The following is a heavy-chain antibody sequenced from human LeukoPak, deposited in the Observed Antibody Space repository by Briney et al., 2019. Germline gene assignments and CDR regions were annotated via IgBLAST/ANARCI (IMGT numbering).Heavy chain of an antibody. CDR1: GYTFTSYD. CDR2: MNPNSGNT. Sequence: ASVTVSCKASGYTFTSYDINWVRQAPGQGLEWMGWMNPNSGNTGYAQKFQGRVTMTRNTSISTAYMELSSLRSEDTAVYYCARGLVVPAAIGGYYYGMDVWGQGTMVTVS. D-gene: IGHD2-2*02. CDR3: ARGLVVPAAIGGYYYGMDV. J-gene: IGHJ6*02. V-gene: IGHV1-8*01.